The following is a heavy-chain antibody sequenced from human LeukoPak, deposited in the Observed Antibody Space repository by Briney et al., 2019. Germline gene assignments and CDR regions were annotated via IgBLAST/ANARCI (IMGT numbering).Heavy chain of an antibody. CDR2: MWSDGIRK. CDR1: VFTFSYYG. CDR3: TRDADTSGHYDIFDI. D-gene: IGHD6-19*01. V-gene: IGHV3-33*01. J-gene: IGHJ3*02. Sequence: PGGSLRLSCATSVFTFSYYGIHWVRQAPGKGLEWVAVMWSDGIRKYYTDSVKGRFTVSRDTSKNTQYLEMSSLRVEDTAVYYCTRDADTSGHYDIFDIWGQGTMVTVSS.